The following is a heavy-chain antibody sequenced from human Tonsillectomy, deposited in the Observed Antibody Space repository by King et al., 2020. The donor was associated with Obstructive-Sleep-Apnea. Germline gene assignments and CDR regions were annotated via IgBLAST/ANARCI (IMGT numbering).Heavy chain of an antibody. Sequence: VQLVESGGEVKKPGASVKVSCKTSAYTFTSYSITWVRQAPGQGLEWMGWISAYNGNTNYAQKLQDRVTMTTDTSTSTAYMELRSLRSDDTAMYYCARTLGGGFCDYWGQGTLVAVSS. D-gene: IGHD3-16*01. V-gene: IGHV1-18*04. J-gene: IGHJ4*02. CDR2: ISAYNGNT. CDR3: ARTLGGGFCDY. CDR1: AYTFTSYS.